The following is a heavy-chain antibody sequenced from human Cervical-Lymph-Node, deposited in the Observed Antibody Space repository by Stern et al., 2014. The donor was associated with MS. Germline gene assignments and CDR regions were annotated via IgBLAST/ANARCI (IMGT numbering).Heavy chain of an antibody. CDR3: TTVLS. CDR1: GFIFSGTW. V-gene: IGHV3-15*01. Sequence: VQLVESGGGLVKPGGSLRLSCAASGFIFSGTWMNWVRQAPGKGLEWVGRIKTTSDGGTADYGAPVKGRFTISRDDSKNTLFLQMNSLRSEDTGIYFCTTVLSWGQGTLVTVSS. CDR2: IKTTSDGGTA. J-gene: IGHJ4*02.